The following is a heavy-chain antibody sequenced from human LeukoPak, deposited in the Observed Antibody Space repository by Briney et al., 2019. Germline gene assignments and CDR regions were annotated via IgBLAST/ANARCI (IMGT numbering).Heavy chain of an antibody. J-gene: IGHJ4*02. CDR2: TYYKSKLYN. CDR1: GDSVSSNSAA. V-gene: IGHV6-1*01. Sequence: SHTLSLTCAISGDSVSSNSAAWSWITQSPSRGLEWLGRTYYKSKLYNDYAISVKSRITINPDTSKNQVSLQLNTVTLEDTAVYYCAREASGTPGYFDSWGQGTLVTVSS. CDR3: AREASGTPGYFDS. D-gene: IGHD1/OR15-1a*01.